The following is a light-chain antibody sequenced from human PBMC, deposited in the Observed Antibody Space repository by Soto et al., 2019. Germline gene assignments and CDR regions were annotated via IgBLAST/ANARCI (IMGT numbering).Light chain of an antibody. CDR1: SSNIGTNT. Sequence: QSFLTQPPSASGAPGQRVTISCSGSSSNIGTNTVNWYQQLPGMAPKLLIYSNNVRPSGVPDRFSGSNSGTSASLAISGLQSEDEADYYCAAWDDSLDAYVFGTGTKVTVL. V-gene: IGLV1-44*01. CDR3: AAWDDSLDAYV. CDR2: SNN. J-gene: IGLJ1*01.